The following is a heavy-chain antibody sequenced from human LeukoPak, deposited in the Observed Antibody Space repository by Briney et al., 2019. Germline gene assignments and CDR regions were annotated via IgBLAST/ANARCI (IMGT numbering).Heavy chain of an antibody. CDR2: ISGSGGST. D-gene: IGHD5-12*01. V-gene: IGHV3-23*01. CDR3: AKATGYSGYLYFDY. CDR1: GFTFSSYS. Sequence: GGSLRLSCAASGFTFSSYSMSWVRQAPGKGLEWVSAISGSGGSTYYADSVKGRFTISRDNSKNTLYLQMNSLRAEDTAVYYCAKATGYSGYLYFDYWGQGTLVTVSS. J-gene: IGHJ4*02.